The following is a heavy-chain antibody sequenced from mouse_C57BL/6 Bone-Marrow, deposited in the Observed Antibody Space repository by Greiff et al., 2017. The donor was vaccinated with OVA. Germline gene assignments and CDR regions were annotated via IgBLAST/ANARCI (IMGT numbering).Heavy chain of an antibody. J-gene: IGHJ3*01. V-gene: IGHV1-64*01. CDR3: ARRGYRWFAY. CDR2: IHPNSGST. CDR1: GYTFTSYW. D-gene: IGHD3-1*01. Sequence: VQLQQSGAELVKPGASVKLSCKASGYTFTSYWMHWVKQRPGQGLEWIGMIHPNSGSTNYNEKFKSKATLTVDKSSSTAYMQLSSLTSEDSAVDYCARRGYRWFAYWGQGTLVTVSA.